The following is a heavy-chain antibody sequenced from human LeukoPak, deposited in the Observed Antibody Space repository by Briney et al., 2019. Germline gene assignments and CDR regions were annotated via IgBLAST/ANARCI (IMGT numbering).Heavy chain of an antibody. V-gene: IGHV1-69*05. D-gene: IGHD3-16*01. CDR3: ARGQHFMITFGGVHDAFDI. J-gene: IGHJ3*02. Sequence: SVKVSCKASGGTFSSYAISWARQAPGQGLEWMGGIIPIFGTANYAQKFQGRVTITTDESTSTAYMELSSLRSEDTAVYYCARGQHFMITFGGVHDAFDIWGQGTMVTVSS. CDR2: IIPIFGTA. CDR1: GGTFSSYA.